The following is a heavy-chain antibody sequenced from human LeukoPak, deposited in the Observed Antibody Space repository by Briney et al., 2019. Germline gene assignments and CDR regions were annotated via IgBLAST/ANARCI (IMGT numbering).Heavy chain of an antibody. D-gene: IGHD2-21*01. J-gene: IGHJ4*02. CDR1: GFSFSGYW. CDR3: ARDLVMVNTPGDDFDY. Sequence: GGSLRLSCAASGFSFSGYWMHWVRQAPGRGLVWVSRINEDGSFTSYADSVKGRFTVSRDNAKNTLYLQMNSLRAEDTAVYYCARDLVMVNTPGDDFDYWGRGTLVTVSS. CDR2: INEDGSFT. V-gene: IGHV3-74*01.